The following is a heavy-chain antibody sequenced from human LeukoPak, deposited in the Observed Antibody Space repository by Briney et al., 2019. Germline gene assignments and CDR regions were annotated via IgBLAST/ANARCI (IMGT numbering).Heavy chain of an antibody. CDR3: ARSRIVVVPAAIGFDY. J-gene: IGHJ4*02. Sequence: GGSLRLSCAASGFTFSSYWMSWLRQAPGKGLEWVANIKYDGNEEYYVDSVKGRFTISRDNSKNTLYLQMNSLRAEDTAVYYCARSRIVVVPAAIGFDYWGQGTLVTVSS. CDR1: GFTFSSYW. D-gene: IGHD2-2*02. V-gene: IGHV3-7*01. CDR2: IKYDGNEE.